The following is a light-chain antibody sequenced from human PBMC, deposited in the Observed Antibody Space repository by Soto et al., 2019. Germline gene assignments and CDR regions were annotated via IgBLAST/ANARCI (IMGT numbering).Light chain of an antibody. CDR2: GAS. J-gene: IGKJ1*01. CDR3: QQYNNWPWT. V-gene: IGKV3-15*01. Sequence: EIVMTQPPATLSVSPGERATLSCRASQSVSSNLAWYQQKPGQAPRLLIYGASTRTPGIPARFSGSGSGTEFTLTLSSLQSEDFAVSYCQQYNNWPWTFGEGTKVEIK. CDR1: QSVSSN.